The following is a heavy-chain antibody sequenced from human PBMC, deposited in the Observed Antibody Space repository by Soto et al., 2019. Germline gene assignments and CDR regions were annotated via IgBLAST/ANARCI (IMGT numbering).Heavy chain of an antibody. Sequence: EVQLVQSGAEVKKPGESLKISCKGSGYSFTSYWIGWVRQMPGKGLEWMGIIYPGDSDTRYSPSFQGQVTISADKSISPAYPQGSSPKASDTPMYYCARHASTVTTDYIDYWGQGTLVTVSS. J-gene: IGHJ4*02. V-gene: IGHV5-51*01. CDR2: IYPGDSDT. D-gene: IGHD4-17*01. CDR1: GYSFTSYW. CDR3: ARHASTVTTDYIDY.